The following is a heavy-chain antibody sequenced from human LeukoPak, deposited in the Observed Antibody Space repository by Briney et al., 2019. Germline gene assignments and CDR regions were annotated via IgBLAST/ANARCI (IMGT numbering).Heavy chain of an antibody. V-gene: IGHV1-18*01. Sequence: ASVKVSCKASGYTFTSYGISWVRQAPGQGLEWMGWISAYNGNTNYAQKLQGRVTMTTDTSTSTAYMELRSLRSDDTAVYYCARVRQGYSSGPKEAFDIWGQGTMVTVSS. D-gene: IGHD6-19*01. CDR2: ISAYNGNT. J-gene: IGHJ3*02. CDR1: GYTFTSYG. CDR3: ARVRQGYSSGPKEAFDI.